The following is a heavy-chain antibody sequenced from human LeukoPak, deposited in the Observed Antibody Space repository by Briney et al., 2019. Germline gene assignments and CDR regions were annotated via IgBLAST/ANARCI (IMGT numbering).Heavy chain of an antibody. CDR1: GFTFSSYA. V-gene: IGHV3-30*04. D-gene: IGHD6-13*01. CDR3: ARGVYSSSWYRRPYFDY. Sequence: GGSLRLSCAASGFTFSSYAMHWVRQAPGKGLAWVAVISYDGSNKYYADSVKGRFTISRDNSKNTLYLQMNSLRAEDTAVYYCARGVYSSSWYRRPYFDYWGQGTLVTVSS. J-gene: IGHJ4*02. CDR2: ISYDGSNK.